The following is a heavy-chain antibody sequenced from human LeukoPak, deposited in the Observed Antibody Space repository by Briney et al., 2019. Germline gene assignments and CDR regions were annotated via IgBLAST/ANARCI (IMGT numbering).Heavy chain of an antibody. J-gene: IGHJ4*02. CDR1: GFTFSSYG. Sequence: GGSLRLSCAASGFTFSSYGMSWVRQAPGKGLEWVSAISGSGGSTYHADSVKGRFTISRDNAKNSLNLQMNSLRAEDTAVYYCAKDGDGSSPPFDYWGQGSLVTVSS. V-gene: IGHV3-23*01. D-gene: IGHD2-15*01. CDR3: AKDGDGSSPPFDY. CDR2: ISGSGGST.